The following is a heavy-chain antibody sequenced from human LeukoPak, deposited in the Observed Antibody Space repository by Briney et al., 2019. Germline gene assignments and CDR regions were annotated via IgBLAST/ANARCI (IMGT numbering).Heavy chain of an antibody. CDR3: AKDSYSSSSPDFDY. J-gene: IGHJ4*02. CDR1: GFTFDDYA. CDR2: ISWKSGSI. D-gene: IGHD6-6*01. V-gene: IGHV3-9*01. Sequence: PGRSLRLSCAASGFTFDDYAMHWVRQAPGKGLEWFSGISWKSGSIGYADSVKGRFTISRDNAKNSLYLQMNSLRAEDTALYYCAKDSYSSSSPDFDYWGQGTLVTVSS.